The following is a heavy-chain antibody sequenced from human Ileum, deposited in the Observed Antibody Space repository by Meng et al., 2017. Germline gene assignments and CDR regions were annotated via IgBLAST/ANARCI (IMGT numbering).Heavy chain of an antibody. D-gene: IGHD7-27*01. CDR3: ARDHWGSLDY. J-gene: IGHJ4*02. CDR1: GGSVSSDGFQ. CDR2: AST. V-gene: IGHV4-61*08. Sequence: QAHRQESGPGLVRPAETLSLLCTVSGGSVSSDGFQWGWVRQPPGKGLEWIGYASTNYNPSLKSRVTISLDTSKNQFSLELSSVTAADTAVYYCARDHWGSLDYWGQGTLVTVSS.